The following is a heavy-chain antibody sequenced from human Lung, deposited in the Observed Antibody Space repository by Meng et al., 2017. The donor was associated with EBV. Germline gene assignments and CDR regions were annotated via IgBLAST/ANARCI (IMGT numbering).Heavy chain of an antibody. V-gene: IGHV4-30-4*01. Sequence: GHLQESGPGLVKPSQTLSLTRTVSGGSISSGDYYWSWIRQPPGKGLEWIGYIYYSGSTYYNPSLKSRVTISVDTSKNQFSLKLSSVTAADTAVYYCAREWCSGGSCYPDYWGQGTLVTVSS. CDR3: AREWCSGGSCYPDY. CDR1: GGSISSGDYY. CDR2: IYYSGST. D-gene: IGHD2-15*01. J-gene: IGHJ4*02.